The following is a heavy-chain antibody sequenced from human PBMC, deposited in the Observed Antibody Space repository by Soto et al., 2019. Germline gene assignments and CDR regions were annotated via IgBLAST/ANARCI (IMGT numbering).Heavy chain of an antibody. CDR2: IKSKSDGGTT. V-gene: IGHV3-15*01. CDR1: GFSFNDAW. CDR3: TTGSACRGC. J-gene: IGHJ4*02. Sequence: EVQLVESGGGLVKPGGSLRLSCTASGFSFNDAWMSWVRQAPGKGLEWVGLIKSKSDGGTTDYTAPVKGRFTISRDDSKTTLYLQMNSLKPEDTAVYYCTTGSACRGCWGQGTLVTVSS. D-gene: IGHD6-19*01.